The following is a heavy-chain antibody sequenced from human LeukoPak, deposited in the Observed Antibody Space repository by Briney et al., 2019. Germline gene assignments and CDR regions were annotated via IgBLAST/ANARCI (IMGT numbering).Heavy chain of an antibody. J-gene: IGHJ5*02. D-gene: IGHD2-2*01. Sequence: SETLSLTCTVSGGSISSYYWSWIRQPPGKGLEWIGYIYYSGSTNYNPSLKSRVTISVDTSKNQFSLKLSSVTAADTAVYYCARVLGGYCSSTSCSNWFDPWGQGTLVTVSS. CDR3: ARVLGGYCSSTSCSNWFDP. V-gene: IGHV4-59*01. CDR2: IYYSGST. CDR1: GGSISSYY.